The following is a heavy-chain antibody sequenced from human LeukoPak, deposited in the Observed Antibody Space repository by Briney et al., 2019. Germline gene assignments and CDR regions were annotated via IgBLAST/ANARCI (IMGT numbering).Heavy chain of an antibody. CDR1: GFTFTNAC. Sequence: PGGSLRLSCTGSGFTFTNACMSWVRLAPGKGLGWVGHIKSQSVCGTIEYAAPVKGRFTISRDDSKNTLYLQMNSLKSEDPAVYYCTTGTWIQLWLADYWGQGTLVTVSS. CDR3: TTGTWIQLWLADY. D-gene: IGHD5-18*01. V-gene: IGHV3-15*01. J-gene: IGHJ4*02. CDR2: IKSQSVCGTI.